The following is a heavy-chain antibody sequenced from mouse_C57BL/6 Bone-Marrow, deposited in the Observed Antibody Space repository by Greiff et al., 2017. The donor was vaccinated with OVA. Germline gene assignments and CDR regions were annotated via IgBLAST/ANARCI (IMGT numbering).Heavy chain of an antibody. CDR1: GYTFTSYW. CDR2: IDPSDSYT. Sequence: VQLQQPGAELVKPGASVKLSCKASGYTFTSYWMQWVKQRPGQGLEWIGEIDPSDSYTNYNQKFKGKATLTVDTSSSTAYMQLSSLTSEDSAVYYCARNRGITTVVAHYAMDYWGQGTSVTVSS. D-gene: IGHD1-1*01. V-gene: IGHV1-50*01. J-gene: IGHJ4*01. CDR3: ARNRGITTVVAHYAMDY.